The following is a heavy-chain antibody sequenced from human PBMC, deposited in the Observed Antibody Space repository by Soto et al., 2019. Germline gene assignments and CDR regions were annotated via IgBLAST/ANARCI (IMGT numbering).Heavy chain of an antibody. CDR3: ARAGRIMITFGGVIVSREENWFDP. CDR1: GYTFTSYY. V-gene: IGHV1-46*03. CDR2: INPSGGST. J-gene: IGHJ5*02. Sequence: ASVKVSCKASGYTFTSYYMHWVRQAPGQGLEWMGIINPSGGSTSYAQKFQGRVTMTRDTSTSTVYMELSSLRSEDTAVYYCARAGRIMITFGGVIVSREENWFDPWGQGTLVTVSS. D-gene: IGHD3-16*02.